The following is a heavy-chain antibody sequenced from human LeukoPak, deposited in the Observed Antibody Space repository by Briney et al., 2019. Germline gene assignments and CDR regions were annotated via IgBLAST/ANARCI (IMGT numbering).Heavy chain of an antibody. CDR1: GFTFSSYS. CDR2: ISSSSSYI. D-gene: IGHD4-17*01. J-gene: IGHJ6*02. V-gene: IGHV3-21*01. Sequence: GGSLRLSCAASGFTFSSYSKNWVSRAPGEGLEWVTSISSSSSYIYYADSVRGRFTISRDNAKNSLYLQMNSLRAEDTAVYYCASLRTTVSYYYYYGMDVWGQGTPVTVSS. CDR3: ASLRTTVSYYYYYGMDV.